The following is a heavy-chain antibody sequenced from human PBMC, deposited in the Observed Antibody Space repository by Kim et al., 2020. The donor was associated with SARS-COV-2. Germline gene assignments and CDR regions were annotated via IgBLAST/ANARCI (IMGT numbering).Heavy chain of an antibody. CDR3: AKVEYCSGGSCYSLPHFDY. V-gene: IGHV3-23*01. CDR2: ISGSGGST. D-gene: IGHD2-15*01. J-gene: IGHJ4*02. CDR1: GFTFSSYA. Sequence: GGSLRLSCAASGFTFSSYAMSWVRQAPGKGLEWVSAISGSGGSTYYADSVKGRFTISRDNSKNTLYLQMNSLRAEDTAVYYCAKVEYCSGGSCYSLPHFDYWGQGTLVTVSS.